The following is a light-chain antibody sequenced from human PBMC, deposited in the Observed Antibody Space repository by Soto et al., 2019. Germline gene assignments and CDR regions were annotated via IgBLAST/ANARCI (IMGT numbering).Light chain of an antibody. CDR3: QQLRLYPST. Sequence: IKVTQYPASLSASVGDSDTITCLASQDIAIYLAWYQQKPGEAPKLLIYAASTLYGGVPSRFSGSGSGTDFALTITSLQAEDFATYYCQQLRLYPSTFGGGTKVDTK. V-gene: IGKV1-9*01. J-gene: IGKJ4*01. CDR1: QDIAIY. CDR2: AAS.